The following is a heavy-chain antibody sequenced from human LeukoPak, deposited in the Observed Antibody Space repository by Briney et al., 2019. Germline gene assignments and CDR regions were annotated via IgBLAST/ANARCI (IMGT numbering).Heavy chain of an antibody. J-gene: IGHJ4*02. D-gene: IGHD4-23*01. Sequence: ASVTVSCTPSGYTFTSYYLHWVRQAPGQGLDWMGVIIPSDGETAYAQKFQGRLTMTRDTSTSTLYMDLGSLRSEDTAVYYCARSTYGGNQIDFWGQGTLVTVSS. CDR1: GYTFTSYY. V-gene: IGHV1-46*01. CDR3: ARSTYGGNQIDF. CDR2: IIPSDGET.